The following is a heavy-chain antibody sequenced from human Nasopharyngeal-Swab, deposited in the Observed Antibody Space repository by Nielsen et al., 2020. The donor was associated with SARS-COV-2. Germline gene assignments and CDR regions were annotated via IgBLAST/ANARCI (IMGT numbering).Heavy chain of an antibody. V-gene: IGHV4-34*01. Sequence: SETLSLTCAVYGGSFSDYYWSWIRQPPGKGLEWIGEINHSGSTNYNPSLKSRVTISVDTSKNQFSLKLSSVTAADTAVYYCARGDQGYCSGGSCYYFDYWGQGTLVTVSS. J-gene: IGHJ4*02. CDR2: INHSGST. CDR3: ARGDQGYCSGGSCYYFDY. D-gene: IGHD2-15*01. CDR1: GGSFSDYY.